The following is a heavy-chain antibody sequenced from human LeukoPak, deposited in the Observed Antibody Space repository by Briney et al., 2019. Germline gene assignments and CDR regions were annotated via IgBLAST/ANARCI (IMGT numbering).Heavy chain of an antibody. J-gene: IGHJ6*02. D-gene: IGHD5-18*01. CDR3: ARDRDTAMVYYYYGMDV. V-gene: IGHV1-46*01. CDR1: GYTFTSYY. Sequence: ASVKVSCKASGYTFTSYYMHWVRQAPGQGLEWMGIINPSGGSTSYAQKFQGRVTMTRDTSTSTVYMELSSLRSGDTAVYYCARDRDTAMVYYYYGMDVWGQGTTVTVSS. CDR2: INPSGGST.